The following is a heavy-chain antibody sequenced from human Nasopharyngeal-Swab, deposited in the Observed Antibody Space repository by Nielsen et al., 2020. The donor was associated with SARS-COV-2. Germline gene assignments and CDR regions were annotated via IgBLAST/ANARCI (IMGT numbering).Heavy chain of an antibody. Sequence: GESLKLSCTTSGFTFSRYAMNWVRQAPGKGLEWVSSVSGSGGSTHYANSVKGRFAISRDNSKNTLYLQMNSLRVEDTAIYYCAKSGSEYDYDHIPVPIDFWGQGTLVAVSS. CDR3: AKSGSEYDYDHIPVPIDF. CDR1: GFTFSRYA. CDR2: VSGSGGST. V-gene: IGHV3-23*01. D-gene: IGHD3-16*01. J-gene: IGHJ4*02.